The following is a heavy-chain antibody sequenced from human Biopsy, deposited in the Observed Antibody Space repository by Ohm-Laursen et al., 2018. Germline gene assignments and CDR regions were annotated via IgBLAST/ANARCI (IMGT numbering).Heavy chain of an antibody. CDR3: AKGEPPQGYDFWSGHYYYFDY. CDR2: ISGSGGST. CDR1: GFTFSYYA. V-gene: IGHV3-23*01. J-gene: IGHJ4*02. D-gene: IGHD3-3*01. Sequence: SLRLSCSASGFTFSYYAMSWVRQAPGKGLEWVSTISGSGGSTYYADSVKGRFTISRDNSKNTLYLQMNGLKADDTAAYYCAKGEPPQGYDFWSGHYYYFDYWGQGTLVTVSS.